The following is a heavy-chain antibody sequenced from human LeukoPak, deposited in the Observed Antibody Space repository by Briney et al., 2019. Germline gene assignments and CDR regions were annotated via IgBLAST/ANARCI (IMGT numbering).Heavy chain of an antibody. CDR2: IERGGST. CDR1: GGSFSDYF. CDR3: ERRGLAGSRWSWFDP. J-gene: IGHJ5*02. V-gene: IGHV4-34*01. D-gene: IGHD6-13*01. Sequence: SETLSFTCGVYGGSFSDYFWTWIRQPPGKGLEWIGEIERGGSTVYSPTLKSRVTMSLDTSKIQFSLRLTSVTAADTALYFCERRGLAGSRWSWFDPWGQGTRVTVPS.